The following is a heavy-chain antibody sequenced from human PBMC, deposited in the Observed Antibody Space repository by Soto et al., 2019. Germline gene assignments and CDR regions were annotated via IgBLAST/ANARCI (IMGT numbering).Heavy chain of an antibody. CDR3: ARDRSVVRGAHGMDV. Sequence: PGGSLRLSCAASGFTFSSYAMHWVRQAPGKGLEWVAVISYDGSNKYYADSVKGRFTISRDNSKNTLYLQMNSLRAEDTAVYYRARDRSVVRGAHGMDVWGQGTTVTVSS. D-gene: IGHD3-10*01. J-gene: IGHJ6*02. CDR2: ISYDGSNK. V-gene: IGHV3-30-3*01. CDR1: GFTFSSYA.